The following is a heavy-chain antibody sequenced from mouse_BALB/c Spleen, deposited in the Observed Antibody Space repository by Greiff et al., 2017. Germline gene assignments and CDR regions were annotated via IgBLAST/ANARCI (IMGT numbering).Heavy chain of an antibody. Sequence: QVQLQQSGAELMKPGASVKISCKATGYTFSSYWIEWVKQRPGHGLEWIGEILPGSGSTNYNEKFKGKATFTADTSSNTAYMQLSSLTSEDSAVYYCARLITTAPDAMDYWGQGTSVTVSS. D-gene: IGHD1-2*01. J-gene: IGHJ4*01. CDR1: GYTFSSYW. CDR3: ARLITTAPDAMDY. CDR2: ILPGSGST. V-gene: IGHV1-9*01.